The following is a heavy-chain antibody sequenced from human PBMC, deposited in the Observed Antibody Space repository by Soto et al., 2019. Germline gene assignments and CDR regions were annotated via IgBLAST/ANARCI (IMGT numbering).Heavy chain of an antibody. D-gene: IGHD3-10*01. Sequence: QTLSLTCASSGGSVSSNSATWNWIRQSPSRGLQWLGRTYYRSKWYYDYAESVKSRITINPDTSKNQFSLQLISVTPEDTAVYYCARSITGSAYFDYWGQGTLVTVSS. CDR3: ARSITGSAYFDY. J-gene: IGHJ4*02. CDR1: GGSVSSNSAT. V-gene: IGHV6-1*01. CDR2: TYYRSKWYY.